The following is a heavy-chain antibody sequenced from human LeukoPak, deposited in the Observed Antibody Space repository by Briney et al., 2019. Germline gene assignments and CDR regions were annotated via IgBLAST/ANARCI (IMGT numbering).Heavy chain of an antibody. Sequence: LSGGSLRLSCEASGFTSMTYWMNWVPPAPGKGLERVANINKDGSEKYYVDSVRGRFTISRDNAESALSLPSVYLQMSSVRVEDTAVYYCGRCFDGYYGFDIWGQGTMVSVCS. CDR2: INKDGSEK. CDR3: GRCFDGYYGFDI. D-gene: IGHD5-24*01. J-gene: IGHJ3*02. V-gene: IGHV3-7*05. CDR1: GFTSMTYW.